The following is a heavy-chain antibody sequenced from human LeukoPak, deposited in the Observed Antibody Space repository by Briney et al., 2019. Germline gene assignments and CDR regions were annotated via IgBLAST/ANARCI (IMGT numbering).Heavy chain of an antibody. D-gene: IGHD2-15*01. CDR1: GYTFTNYG. J-gene: IGHJ4*02. CDR2: ISAYNGKT. V-gene: IGHV1-18*01. Sequence: ASVRVSCKASGYTFTNYGISWVRQAPGQGLEWVGWISAYNGKTNYAQKLQGRVTMTTDTSTSTAYLELRSLRSDDTAVYYCARGGVVVIATWGDYWGQGTLVTVSS. CDR3: ARGGVVVIATWGDY.